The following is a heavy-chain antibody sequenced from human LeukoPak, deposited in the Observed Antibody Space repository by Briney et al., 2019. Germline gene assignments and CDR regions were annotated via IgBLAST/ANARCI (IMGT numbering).Heavy chain of an antibody. Sequence: ASVKVSCKASGGTFSSYAISWVRQAPGQGLEWMGGIIPIFGTANYAQKFQGRVTITADESTSTAYMELSSLRSEDTAVYYCARYCLSRRGGSCYDYGGQGTLATVP. J-gene: IGHJ4*02. V-gene: IGHV1-69*13. CDR3: ARYCLSRRGGSCYDY. CDR1: GGTFSSYA. CDR2: IIPIFGTA. D-gene: IGHD2-15*01.